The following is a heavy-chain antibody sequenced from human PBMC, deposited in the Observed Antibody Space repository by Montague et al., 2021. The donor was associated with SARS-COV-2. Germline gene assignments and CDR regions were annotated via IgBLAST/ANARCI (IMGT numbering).Heavy chain of an antibody. Sequence: SETLSLTCTVSGGSLNSYFWSWIRQPPGKGLEWVGYISDSGSTNYNPSLQSRVTISVDTARNQFSLKLLSVTAADTAFYYCARVGSSGPGEYWGQGILVSVSS. D-gene: IGHD3-22*01. J-gene: IGHJ4*02. V-gene: IGHV4-59*08. CDR1: GGSLNSYF. CDR2: ISDSGST. CDR3: ARVGSSGPGEY.